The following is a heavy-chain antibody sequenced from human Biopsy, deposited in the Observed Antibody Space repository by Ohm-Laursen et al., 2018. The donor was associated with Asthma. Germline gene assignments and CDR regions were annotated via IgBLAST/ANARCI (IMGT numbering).Heavy chain of an antibody. D-gene: IGHD5-24*01. CDR3: ARHPYNFGGFDY. CDR2: ISPFTGDT. V-gene: IGHV1-18*04. J-gene: IGHJ4*02. Sequence: ASVKVSCNASGYTFRSYGVSWVRQAPGQGLEWMGWISPFTGDTHFGQKFQGRVTMTTDTSTDTAYMELRSLRSDDTAVYYCARHPYNFGGFDYWGQGSLVLVSS. CDR1: GYTFRSYG.